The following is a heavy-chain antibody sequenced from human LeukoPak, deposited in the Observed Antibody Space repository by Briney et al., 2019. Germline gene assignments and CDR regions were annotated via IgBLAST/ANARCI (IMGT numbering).Heavy chain of an antibody. J-gene: IGHJ4*02. D-gene: IGHD6-19*01. Sequence: PGGSLRLSCAASGFTFSSYAMYWVRQAPGKGLEWVSGISGSGGSTYYADSVKGRFTISRDNSKNTVYLQMNSLRAEDTAVYHCAKTTTGYSSGRYPGWPVDYWGQGTLVTVSS. CDR2: ISGSGGST. V-gene: IGHV3-23*01. CDR1: GFTFSSYA. CDR3: AKTTTGYSSGRYPGWPVDY.